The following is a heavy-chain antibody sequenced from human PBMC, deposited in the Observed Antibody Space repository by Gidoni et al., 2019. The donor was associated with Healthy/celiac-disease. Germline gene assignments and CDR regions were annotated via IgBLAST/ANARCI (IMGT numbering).Heavy chain of an antibody. J-gene: IGHJ4*02. Sequence: QVQLQESGPGLVKPSETLSLTCTVSGGSISSYYWSWIRQPPGKGLEWIGYIYYSGSTNYNPSLKSRVTISVDTSKNQFSLKLSSVTAADTAVYYCAREKTTVASFDYWGQGTLVTVSS. CDR1: GGSISSYY. D-gene: IGHD4-17*01. V-gene: IGHV4-59*01. CDR2: IYYSGST. CDR3: AREKTTVASFDY.